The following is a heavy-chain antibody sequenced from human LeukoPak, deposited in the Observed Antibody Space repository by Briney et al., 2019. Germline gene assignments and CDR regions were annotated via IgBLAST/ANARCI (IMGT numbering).Heavy chain of an antibody. CDR1: GFTFSSYG. CDR3: AKGWHGDYYYYYYMDV. J-gene: IGHJ6*03. Sequence: GGSLRLSCAASGFTFSSYGMHWVRQAPGKGLEWVAFILYDGSNKYYADSVKGRFTISRDNSKNTLYLQMNSLRAEDTAVYYCAKGWHGDYYYYYYMDVWGKGTTVTISS. D-gene: IGHD6-19*01. V-gene: IGHV3-30*02. CDR2: ILYDGSNK.